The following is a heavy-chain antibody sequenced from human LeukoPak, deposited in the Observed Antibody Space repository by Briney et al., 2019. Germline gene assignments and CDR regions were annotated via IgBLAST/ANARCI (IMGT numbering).Heavy chain of an antibody. CDR2: IYTSGST. D-gene: IGHD3-9*01. V-gene: IGHV4-4*07. J-gene: IGHJ3*02. CDR3: ARQRYSLTVAPDAFDI. CDR1: GGSITNYY. Sequence: SETLSLTCAVSGGSITNYYWTWIRQPAGKGLEWIGRIYTSGSTNYNPSLKSRVIMSVDTSKDQFSLKLTSLTAADTAVYYCARQRYSLTVAPDAFDIWGLGTMVTVSS.